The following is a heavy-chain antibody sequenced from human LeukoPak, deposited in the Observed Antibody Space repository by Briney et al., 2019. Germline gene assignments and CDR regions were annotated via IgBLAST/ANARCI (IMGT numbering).Heavy chain of an antibody. J-gene: IGHJ4*02. CDR1: GFTFCSYA. CDR3: AREGPEVNSYYFDF. V-gene: IGHV3-30*04. CDR2: ISYDGSNK. D-gene: IGHD1-7*01. Sequence: GGSLRLSCAASGFTFCSYAMHWVRQAPGKGLEWVAVISYDGSNKYYADSVKARFTISRDNSQNTLSLQMSSLRLDDTAVYYCAREGPEVNSYYFDFWGQGTLVTVSS.